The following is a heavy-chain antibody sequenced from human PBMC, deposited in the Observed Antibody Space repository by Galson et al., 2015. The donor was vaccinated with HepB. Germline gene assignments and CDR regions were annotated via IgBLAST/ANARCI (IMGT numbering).Heavy chain of an antibody. D-gene: IGHD6-13*01. V-gene: IGHV1-58*02. J-gene: IGHJ4*02. CDR1: GFTFTSSA. Sequence: SVKVSCKASGFTFTSSAMQWVRQARGQRLEWIGWIVVGSGNTNYAQKFQERVTITRDMSTSTAYMELSSLRSEDTAVYYCAALTGEYSSSWYSNDYWGQGTLVTVSS. CDR2: IVVGSGNT. CDR3: AALTGEYSSSWYSNDY.